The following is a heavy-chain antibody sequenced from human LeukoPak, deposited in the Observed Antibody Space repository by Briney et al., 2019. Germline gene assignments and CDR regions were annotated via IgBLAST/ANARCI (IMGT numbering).Heavy chain of an antibody. CDR2: IYYSGST. V-gene: IGHV4-39*01. Sequence: PSETLSLTCTVSGGSISSSSYYWGWIRQPPGKGLEWIGSIYYSGSTYYNPSLKSRVTISVDTSKNQFSLKLSSVTAADTAVYYCARHGSGPNWFDPWGQGTLATVSS. CDR1: GGSISSSSYY. D-gene: IGHD3-3*01. CDR3: ARHGSGPNWFDP. J-gene: IGHJ5*02.